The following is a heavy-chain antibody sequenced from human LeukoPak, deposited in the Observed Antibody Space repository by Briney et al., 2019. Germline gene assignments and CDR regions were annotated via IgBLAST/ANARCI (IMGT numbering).Heavy chain of an antibody. CDR1: GYTFTSYG. CDR2: ISAYNGNT. D-gene: IGHD2-21*01. V-gene: IGHV1-18*01. CDR3: ARDLKKGVVRANWFDP. J-gene: IGHJ5*02. Sequence: GASVKVSCKASGYTFTSYGISWVRQAPGQGLEWMGWISAYNGNTNYAQKLQSRVTMTTDTSTSTAYMELRSLRSDDTAVYYCARDLKKGVVRANWFDPWGQGTLVTVSS.